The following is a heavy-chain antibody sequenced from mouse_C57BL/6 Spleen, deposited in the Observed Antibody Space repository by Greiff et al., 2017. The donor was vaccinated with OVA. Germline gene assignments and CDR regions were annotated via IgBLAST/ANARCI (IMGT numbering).Heavy chain of an antibody. J-gene: IGHJ4*01. Sequence: VQLQQSGPGLVAPSQSLSITCTVSGFSLTSYAISWVRQPPGKGLEWLGVIWTGGGTNYNSALKSRLSISKDNSKSQVFLKMNSLQTDDTARYYCARRTTVVAKGDAMDYWGQGTSVTVSS. CDR1: GFSLTSYA. CDR3: ARRTTVVAKGDAMDY. V-gene: IGHV2-9-1*01. CDR2: IWTGGGT. D-gene: IGHD1-1*01.